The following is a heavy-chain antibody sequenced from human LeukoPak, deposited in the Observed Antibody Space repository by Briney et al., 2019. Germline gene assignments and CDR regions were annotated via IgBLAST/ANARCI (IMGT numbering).Heavy chain of an antibody. J-gene: IGHJ4*02. V-gene: IGHV1-69*01. CDR2: IIPIFYKP. CDR3: ARGPEEDSSFDY. D-gene: IGHD6-6*01. Sequence: GSSVMVSCKASGGTLNNYAVSWVRQAPGQGLEWMGGIIPIFYKPNYAQKFQGRVTITADESTSTAYMELSSLRSEDTAVYYCARGPEEDSSFDYWGQGTLVTVSS. CDR1: GGTLNNYA.